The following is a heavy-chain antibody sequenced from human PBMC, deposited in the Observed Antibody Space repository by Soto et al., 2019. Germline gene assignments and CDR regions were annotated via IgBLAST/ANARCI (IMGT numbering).Heavy chain of an antibody. CDR2: MNPNSGNT. CDR1: GYTFTRSG. CDR3: ARGARLDIAAAGPLHYYYYGMDV. J-gene: IGHJ6*02. D-gene: IGHD6-13*01. Sequence: GASVKVSCKASGYTFTRSGISWVRQATGQGLEWMGWMNPNSGNTGYAQKFQGRVTMTRNTSISTAYMELSSLRSEDTAVYYCARGARLDIAAAGPLHYYYYGMDVWGQGTTVTVSS. V-gene: IGHV1-8*01.